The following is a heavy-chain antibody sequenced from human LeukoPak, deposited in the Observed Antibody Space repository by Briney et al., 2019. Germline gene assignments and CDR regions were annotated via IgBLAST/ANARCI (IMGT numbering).Heavy chain of an antibody. CDR3: ARDQSSSWSYYYYMDV. Sequence: ASVKVSCKASGYTFTSYAMNWVRQAPGQGLEWMGWVNTNTGNPTYAQGFTGRFVFSLDTSVSTAYLQISSLKAEDTAVYYCARDQSSSWSYYYYMDVWGKGTTATVSS. CDR2: VNTNTGNP. CDR1: GYTFTSYA. J-gene: IGHJ6*03. V-gene: IGHV7-4-1*02. D-gene: IGHD6-13*01.